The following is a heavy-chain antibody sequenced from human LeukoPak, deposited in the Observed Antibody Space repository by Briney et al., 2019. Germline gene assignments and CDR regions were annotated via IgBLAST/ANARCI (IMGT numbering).Heavy chain of an antibody. CDR3: ARDVVVVAANDAFDI. CDR2: INHSGST. CDR1: GGSFSGYY. V-gene: IGHV4-34*01. Sequence: PSETLSLTCAVYGGSFSGYYWSWIRQPPGKGLEWIGEINHSGSTNYNPSLKSRVTISVDTSTNQFSLKLSSVTAADTAVYYCARDVVVVAANDAFDIWGQVTMVTVSS. J-gene: IGHJ3*02. D-gene: IGHD2-15*01.